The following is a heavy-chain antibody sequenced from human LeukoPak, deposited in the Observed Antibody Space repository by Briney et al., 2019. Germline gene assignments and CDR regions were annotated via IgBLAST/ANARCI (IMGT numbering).Heavy chain of an antibody. Sequence: ASVKVSCKASGGTFSSYAISWVRQAPGQGLEWMGRIVPILSIANYAQKFQGRVTITADKSTSTAYMELSSLRSEDTAVYYCARARDNWNDFDYWGQGTLVTVSS. J-gene: IGHJ4*02. V-gene: IGHV1-69*04. D-gene: IGHD1-1*01. CDR3: ARARDNWNDFDY. CDR1: GGTFSSYA. CDR2: IVPILSIA.